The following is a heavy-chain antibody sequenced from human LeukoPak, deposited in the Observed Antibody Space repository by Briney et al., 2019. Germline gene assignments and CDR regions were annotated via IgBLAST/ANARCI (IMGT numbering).Heavy chain of an antibody. V-gene: IGHV1-46*01. CDR1: GYTFTSYY. CDR2: INPSGGST. CDR3: ARDQLPVVAAPKSRYYYYYMDV. Sequence: ASVKVSCKASGYTFTSYYMHWVRQAPGQGLEWMGIINPSGGSTSYAQKFQGRVTMTRDTSTSTVYTELSSLRSEDTAVYYCARDQLPVVAAPKSRYYYYYMDVWGKGTTVTVSS. D-gene: IGHD2-15*01. J-gene: IGHJ6*03.